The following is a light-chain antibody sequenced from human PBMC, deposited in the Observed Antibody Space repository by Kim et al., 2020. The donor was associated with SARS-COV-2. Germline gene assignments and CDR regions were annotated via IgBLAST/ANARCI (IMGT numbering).Light chain of an antibody. CDR1: QDIRND. Sequence: PSVGNRVTIPCRASQDIRNDLGWYQQNPGRAPKRLIYGASSLQSGVPSRFSGSGSGTEFTLTISSLQPEDFATYFCLQHNTYPITFGQGTRLEIK. V-gene: IGKV1-17*01. CDR2: GAS. J-gene: IGKJ5*01. CDR3: LQHNTYPIT.